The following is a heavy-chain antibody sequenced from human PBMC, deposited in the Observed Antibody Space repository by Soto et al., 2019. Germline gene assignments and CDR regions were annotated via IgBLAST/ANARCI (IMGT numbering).Heavy chain of an antibody. D-gene: IGHD1-26*01. CDR2: IWYDGSNK. J-gene: IGHJ4*02. CDR1: GFTFSSYG. V-gene: IGHV3-33*01. Sequence: PGGSLRLSCAASGFTFSSYGMHWVRQAPGKGLEWVAVIWYDGSNKYYADSVKGRFTISRDNSKNTLYLQMNSLRAEDTAVYYCARELLSGSYYAVQVDYWGQGTLVTVSS. CDR3: ARELLSGSYYAVQVDY.